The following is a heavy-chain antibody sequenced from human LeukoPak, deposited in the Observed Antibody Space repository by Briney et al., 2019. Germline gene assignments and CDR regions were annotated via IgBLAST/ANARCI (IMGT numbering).Heavy chain of an antibody. Sequence: PGGSLRLSCAASGFAVSNNYMTWVRQAPGKGLEWVSAISGSGGSTYYADSVKGRFTISRDNSKNTLYLQMNSLRAEDTAVYYCAKDQNVRFLEWLPDYWGQGTLVTVSS. D-gene: IGHD3-3*01. J-gene: IGHJ4*02. CDR1: GFAVSNNY. CDR2: ISGSGGST. CDR3: AKDQNVRFLEWLPDY. V-gene: IGHV3-23*01.